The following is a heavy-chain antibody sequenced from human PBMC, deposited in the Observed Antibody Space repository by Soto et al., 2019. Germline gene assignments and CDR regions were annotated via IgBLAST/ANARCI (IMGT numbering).Heavy chain of an antibody. CDR1: GDSVSSDTYY. J-gene: IGHJ3*01. V-gene: IGHV4-61*01. CDR2: SYAIRNI. D-gene: IGHD3-9*01. Sequence: QVQLQESGPGLVTPSETLSLSCTVSGDSVSSDTYYWTWFRQPPGRGLEWIGHSYAIRNINYNPSLKIRVTISVDASKNQFSLKVTSVTAADTAMYFCARVNDWILAASLWGQGTMVTVTS. CDR3: ARVNDWILAASL.